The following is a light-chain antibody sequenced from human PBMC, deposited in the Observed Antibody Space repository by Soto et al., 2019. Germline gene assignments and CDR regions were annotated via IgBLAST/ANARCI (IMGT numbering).Light chain of an antibody. Sequence: EIVLTQSPGTLSLSPGERATLSCRASESVSSSYLAWYQQKPGQAPRLLIFGASSRATGTPDRFSGSGSGTDFTLNIRRLEPEDFAVEYCQQYGSSPPWTFGQGTEVEIK. CDR2: GAS. J-gene: IGKJ1*01. V-gene: IGKV3-20*01. CDR3: QQYGSSPPWT. CDR1: ESVSSSY.